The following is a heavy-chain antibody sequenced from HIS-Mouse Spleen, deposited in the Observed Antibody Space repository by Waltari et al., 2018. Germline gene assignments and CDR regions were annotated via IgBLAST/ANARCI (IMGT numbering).Heavy chain of an antibody. Sequence: QLQLQESGPGLVKPSETLSLTCTVSGGSISSSSYYLVWIRQPPGKGLDWTASIYYSGTTYYNPSHKSRVPLAVDTSKNQLSLTLSSVTTADTSVYYCAREIPYSSSWYDWYFDLWGRGTLVPVSS. CDR1: GGSISSSSYY. D-gene: IGHD6-13*01. J-gene: IGHJ2*01. CDR3: AREIPYSSSWYDWYFDL. CDR2: IYYSGTT. V-gene: IGHV4-39*07.